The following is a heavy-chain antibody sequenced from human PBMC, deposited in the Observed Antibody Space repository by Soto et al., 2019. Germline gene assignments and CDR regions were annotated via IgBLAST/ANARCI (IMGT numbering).Heavy chain of an antibody. V-gene: IGHV3-21*01. J-gene: IGHJ4*02. CDR3: ARGLMVYAAFDY. D-gene: IGHD2-8*01. Sequence: EVQLVESGGGLVKPGGSLRLSCAASGFTFSSYSMNWVRQAPGKGLEWVSSISSSSSYIYYADSVKGRFTISRDNAKNSLYLQMNSLRAEDTAVYYWARGLMVYAAFDYWGQGTRVTVS. CDR2: ISSSSSYI. CDR1: GFTFSSYS.